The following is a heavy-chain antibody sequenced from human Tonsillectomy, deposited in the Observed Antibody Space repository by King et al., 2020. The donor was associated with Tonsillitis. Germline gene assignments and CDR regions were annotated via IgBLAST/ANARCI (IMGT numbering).Heavy chain of an antibody. V-gene: IGHV4-38-2*02. Sequence: VQLQESGPGLVKPSETLSLTCTVSGYSISSGYYWGWIRQPPGKGLEWIGSIYHSGSTYYNPSLKSRVTISVDTSKNQFSLKLSSVTAADTAVYYCAIVHRRLTMIVVATKGFDRWGQGSLVTVSS. CDR2: IYHSGST. CDR1: GYSISSGYY. D-gene: IGHD3-22*01. CDR3: AIVHRRLTMIVVATKGFDR. J-gene: IGHJ5*02.